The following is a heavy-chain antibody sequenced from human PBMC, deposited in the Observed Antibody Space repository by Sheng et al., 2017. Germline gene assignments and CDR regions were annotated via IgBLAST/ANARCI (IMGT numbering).Heavy chain of an antibody. CDR3: ARDKYRNTVNRDFDP. CDR1: GYSITSGYY. J-gene: IGHJ5*02. CDR2: IYHSGTT. V-gene: IGHV4-38-2*02. Sequence: QVQLQESGPGLVKPSETLSLTCTVSGYSITSGYYWGWIRQPPGKGLEWIGNIYHSGTTYYNPSLKSRVTISVDTSQNQFSLKLNSVTAADTAVYYCARDKYRNTVNRDFDPWGQGTLVTVSS. D-gene: IGHD4-4*01.